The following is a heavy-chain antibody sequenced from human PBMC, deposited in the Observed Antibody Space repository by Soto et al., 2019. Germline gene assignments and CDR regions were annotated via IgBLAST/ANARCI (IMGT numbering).Heavy chain of an antibody. J-gene: IGHJ3*02. CDR2: MNPNSGNT. CDR3: ARGEGSYDQLDAFDI. Sequence: GASVKVSCKASGYTFTSYDINWVRQATGQGLERMGWMNPNSGNTGYAQKFQGRVTMTRNTSISTAYMELSSLRSEDTAVYYCARGEGSYDQLDAFDIWGQGTMVTVSS. D-gene: IGHD1-26*01. V-gene: IGHV1-8*01. CDR1: GYTFTSYD.